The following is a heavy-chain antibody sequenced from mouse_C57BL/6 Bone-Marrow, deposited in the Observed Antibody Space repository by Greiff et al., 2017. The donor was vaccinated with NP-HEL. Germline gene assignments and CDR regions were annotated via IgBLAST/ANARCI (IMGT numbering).Heavy chain of an antibody. J-gene: IGHJ3*01. CDR3: ARDYDYEAY. V-gene: IGHV1-26*01. CDR1: GYTFTDYY. CDR2: INPNNGGT. D-gene: IGHD2-4*01. Sequence: EVQLQQSGPELVKPGASVKISCKASGYTFTDYYMNWVKQSHGKSLEWIGDINPNNGGTSYNQKFKGKATLTVDKSSSTAYMELRSLTSEDSAVYYCARDYDYEAYWGQGTLVTVSA.